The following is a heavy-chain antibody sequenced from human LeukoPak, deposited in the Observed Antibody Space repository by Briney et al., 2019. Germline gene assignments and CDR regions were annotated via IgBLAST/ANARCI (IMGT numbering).Heavy chain of an antibody. V-gene: IGHV4-59*12. CDR3: ARYMVRGALMEQAFDI. CDR2: IYYSGST. CDR1: GGSISSYY. Sequence: PSETLSLTCTVSGGSISSYYWSWIRQPPGKGLEWIGYIYYSGSTYYNPSLKSRVTISVDKSKNQLSLTLSSVTAADTAVYYCARYMVRGALMEQAFDIWGQGTMVTVSS. J-gene: IGHJ3*02. D-gene: IGHD3-10*01.